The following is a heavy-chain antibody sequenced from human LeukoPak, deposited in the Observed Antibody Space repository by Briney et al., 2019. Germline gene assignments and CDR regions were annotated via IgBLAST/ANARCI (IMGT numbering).Heavy chain of an antibody. CDR1: GYTFTSYG. CDR3: ARVLVSLYFDPPYYFDY. CDR2: ISAYNGNT. D-gene: IGHD3-16*02. J-gene: IGHJ4*02. Sequence: ASVKVSCKASGYTFTSYGISWVRQAPGQGLEWMGWISAYNGNTNYAQKLQGRVTMTTDTSTSTAYMELRSLRSDDTAVYYCARVLVSLYFDPPYYFDYWGQGTLVTVSS. V-gene: IGHV1-18*01.